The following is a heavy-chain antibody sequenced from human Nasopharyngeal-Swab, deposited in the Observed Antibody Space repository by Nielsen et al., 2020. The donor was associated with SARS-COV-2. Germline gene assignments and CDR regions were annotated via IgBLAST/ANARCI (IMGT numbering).Heavy chain of an antibody. J-gene: IGHJ5*02. CDR3: ATGPAAGNPTWWFDP. CDR2: FDPLDGEA. CDR1: GYTLTTAP. D-gene: IGHD6-13*01. Sequence: ASVKVSCKVSGYTLTTAPIHWVRQGPEKGLEWMGSFDPLDGEAIYAQNFQGRVTMTEDTSTDTAYMELSSLRSEDTAVYYCATGPAAGNPTWWFDPWGQGTLVTVSS. V-gene: IGHV1-24*01.